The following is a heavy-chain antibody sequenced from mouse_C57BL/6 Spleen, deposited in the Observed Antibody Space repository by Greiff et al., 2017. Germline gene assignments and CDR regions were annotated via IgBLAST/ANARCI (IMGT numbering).Heavy chain of an antibody. D-gene: IGHD3-1*01. CDR3: AKRAPRDYIDY. CDR2: ISDGGSYT. V-gene: IGHV5-4*01. Sequence: EVLLVESGGGLVKPGGSLKLSCAASGFTFSSYAMSWVRQTPEKRLEWVATISDGGSYTYYPDNVKGRFTISRDNAKNNLYLQMSHLKSEDTAMYYCAKRAPRDYIDYWGQGTTVTVSS. J-gene: IGHJ2*01. CDR1: GFTFSSYA.